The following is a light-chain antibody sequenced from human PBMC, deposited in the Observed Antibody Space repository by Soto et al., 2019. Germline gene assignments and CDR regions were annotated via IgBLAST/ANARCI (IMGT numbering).Light chain of an antibody. CDR2: GAS. J-gene: IGKJ2*01. Sequence: IQLTQSPSSLSASVGDRVTVTCRASQSINIYLNWYQQKPGKAPTLLIYGASTLQSGVPSRFSGGGSRTDFTLNISSLRPDDFATYYCQQSYRSPYTFGQGTKLEI. V-gene: IGKV1-39*01. CDR3: QQSYRSPYT. CDR1: QSINIY.